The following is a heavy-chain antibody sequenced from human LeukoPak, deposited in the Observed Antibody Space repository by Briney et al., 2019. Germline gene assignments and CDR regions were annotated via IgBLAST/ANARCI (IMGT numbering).Heavy chain of an antibody. Sequence: PSETLSLTCTVSGGSISSGSYYWSWIRQPAGKGLEWIGRIYTSGSTNYNPSLKSRVTISVDTSKNQFSLKLSSVTAADTAVYYCARDDMVRGVPHQDWGQGTLVTVSS. D-gene: IGHD3-10*01. J-gene: IGHJ4*02. CDR1: GGSISSGSYY. CDR3: ARDDMVRGVPHQD. CDR2: IYTSGST. V-gene: IGHV4-61*02.